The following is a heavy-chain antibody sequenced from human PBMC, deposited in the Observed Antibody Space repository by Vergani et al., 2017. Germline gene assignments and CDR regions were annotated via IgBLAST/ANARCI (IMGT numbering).Heavy chain of an antibody. CDR1: GGSFSGYY. Sequence: QVQLQQWGAGLLKPSETLALTCAVYGGSFSGYYWSWIRQPPGKGLEWIGEINHSGSTNYNPSLKSRVTISVDTSKNQFSLKLSSVTAADTTVYYCARDHGSRVYYRPSTVTTRXPQVYYYYYYGMDVWGQGTTVTVSS. CDR3: ARDHGSRVYYRPSTVTTRXPQVYYYYYYGMDV. J-gene: IGHJ6*02. CDR2: INHSGST. V-gene: IGHV4-34*01. D-gene: IGHD4-17*01.